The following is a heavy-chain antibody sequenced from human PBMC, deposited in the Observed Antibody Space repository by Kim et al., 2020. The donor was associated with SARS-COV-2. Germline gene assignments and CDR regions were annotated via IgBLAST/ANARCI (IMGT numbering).Heavy chain of an antibody. Sequence: GGSLRLSCAASGFTFDGYGMNWVRQAPGKGLEWVSGINWNGGTTSSADSVKGRFTISRDNAKNSLYLQMNSLRAEDTALYYCARDSRTNSYYGIDVWGQGTTVTVSS. J-gene: IGHJ6*02. V-gene: IGHV3-20*04. D-gene: IGHD2-2*01. CDR1: GFTFDGYG. CDR2: INWNGGTT. CDR3: ARDSRTNSYYGIDV.